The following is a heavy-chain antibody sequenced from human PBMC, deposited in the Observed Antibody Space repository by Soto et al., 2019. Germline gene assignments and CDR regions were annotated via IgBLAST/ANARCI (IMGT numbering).Heavy chain of an antibody. CDR2: ISGSGGST. Sequence: GGSLRLSCAASGFTFSSYAMSWVRQAPGKGLEWVSAISGSGGSTYYADSVKGRFTISRDNSKNTLYLQMNSLRAEDTAVYYCASIKDIVVVVAAMGQEDYWGQGTLVTVSS. J-gene: IGHJ4*02. CDR3: ASIKDIVVVVAAMGQEDY. V-gene: IGHV3-23*01. D-gene: IGHD2-15*01. CDR1: GFTFSSYA.